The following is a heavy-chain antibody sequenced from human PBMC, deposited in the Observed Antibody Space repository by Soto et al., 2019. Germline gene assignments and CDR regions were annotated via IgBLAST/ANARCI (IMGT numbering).Heavy chain of an antibody. CDR3: AREIYEGSSGYYLDV. Sequence: LQLQESGPGLVKPSETLSLTCTVSGDSIRNRNYYWGWIRQPPGKGLEWIVSRYDDESTFYNPSLKRRVTVSIDTSKKQFSLKMTSVTAADMGVYYCAREIYEGSSGYYLDVWGQGNLVTVSS. CDR1: GDSIRNRNYY. V-gene: IGHV4-39*01. CDR2: RYDDEST. D-gene: IGHD3-22*01. J-gene: IGHJ4*02.